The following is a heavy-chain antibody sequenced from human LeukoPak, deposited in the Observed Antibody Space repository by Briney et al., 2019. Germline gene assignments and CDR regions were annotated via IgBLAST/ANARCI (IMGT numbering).Heavy chain of an antibody. CDR3: VRLTLDTFYSNYYFMDV. CDR1: GFIFSDHY. J-gene: IGHJ6*03. Sequence: GGSLRLSCVASGFIFSDHYMDWVRQAPGKGLEWVGRTKNKVNGYSTIYAASVKGRFTISRDDSKDSLILQMSSLKTENMAMYYCVRLTLDTFYSNYYFMDVWGKGTTVTVSS. D-gene: IGHD2-2*02. CDR2: TKNKVNGYST. V-gene: IGHV3-72*01.